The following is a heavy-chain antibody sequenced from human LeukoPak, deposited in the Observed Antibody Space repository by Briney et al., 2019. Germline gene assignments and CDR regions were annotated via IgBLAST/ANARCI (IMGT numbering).Heavy chain of an antibody. D-gene: IGHD1-26*01. J-gene: IGHJ4*02. CDR1: GDSINSSSYY. CDR3: ARLGRLGSGSYGGGFEFDY. V-gene: IGHV4-39*07. Sequence: SETLSLTCTVSGDSINSSSYYWGWIRQPPGKGLEWIGSIYYSGNTYYTPSLKSRVTISLDTSKNQFSLRLSSVTAADTAVYYCARLGRLGSGSYGGGFEFDYWGQGTLVTVSS. CDR2: IYYSGNT.